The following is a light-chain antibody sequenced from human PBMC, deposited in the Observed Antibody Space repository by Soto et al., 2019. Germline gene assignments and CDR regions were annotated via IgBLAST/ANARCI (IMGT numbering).Light chain of an antibody. Sequence: DIQMTQSPSTLSASVGDGVTITCRASQSITNRLAWYQQRPGKAPKVLIYDASSLESGVPSRFSGSGSGTEFILTISSLQPDDFATYCCQHYGGMWAFGQGTKVEIK. CDR1: QSITNR. CDR3: QHYGGMWA. V-gene: IGKV1-5*01. CDR2: DAS. J-gene: IGKJ1*01.